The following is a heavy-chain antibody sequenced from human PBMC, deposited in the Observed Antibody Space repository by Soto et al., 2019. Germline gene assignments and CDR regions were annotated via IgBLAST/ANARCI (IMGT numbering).Heavy chain of an antibody. J-gene: IGHJ4*02. CDR2: INAGNGNT. CDR1: GYTFTSYA. Sequence: GSVKVSCKASGYTFTSYAMDLVRQAPGQRLEWMGWINAGNGNTKYSQKFQGRVTITRDTSASTAYMELSSLRSEDTAVYYCARIAVAGIQAYWGQGTLVTVSS. CDR3: ARIAVAGIQAY. D-gene: IGHD6-19*01. V-gene: IGHV1-3*01.